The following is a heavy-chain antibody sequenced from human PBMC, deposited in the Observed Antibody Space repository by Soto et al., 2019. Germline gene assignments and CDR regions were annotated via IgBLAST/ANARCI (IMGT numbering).Heavy chain of an antibody. D-gene: IGHD2-15*01. CDR1: SGSISSSNW. CDR2: IYHSGST. J-gene: IGHJ4*02. V-gene: IGHV4-4*02. CDR3: ASSPPYCSGGSCYSIDY. Sequence: QVQLQESGPGLVKPSGTLSLTCAVSSGSISSSNWWSWVRQPPGKGLEWIGEIYHSGSTNYNPSLKSRVTISVDKSKNQFSLKLSSVTAADTAVYYCASSPPYCSGGSCYSIDYWGQGTLVTVSS.